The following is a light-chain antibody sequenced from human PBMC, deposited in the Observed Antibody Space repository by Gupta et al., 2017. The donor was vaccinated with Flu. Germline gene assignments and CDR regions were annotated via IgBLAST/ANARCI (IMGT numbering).Light chain of an antibody. CDR1: QDILNW. V-gene: IGKV1-5*03. CDR2: RAS. Sequence: DVQMTQTPPSLSASVGDKITITCRASQDILNWVAWFQQKPGKAPKLLIDRASDLESGVPPRFSGSGYGTEFTLTITSLQPADVGTYYCQQYYRFYSFGQGTKV. CDR3: QQYYRFYS. J-gene: IGKJ1*01.